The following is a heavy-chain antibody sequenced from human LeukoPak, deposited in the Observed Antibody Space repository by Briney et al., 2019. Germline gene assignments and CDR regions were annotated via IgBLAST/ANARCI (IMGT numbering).Heavy chain of an antibody. CDR1: GGSLSFYY. V-gene: IGHV4-34*01. D-gene: IGHD3-10*01. CDR2: ISQNGDS. CDR3: AKDGEYYGSGSVGWFDP. J-gene: IGHJ5*02. Sequence: PSETLSLTCGVSGGSLSFYYWSWIRQSPGKGLEWIAEISQNGDSNYNMSLKSRVTISLDKSKNQVSLKLNSVTAADTAVYYCAKDGEYYGSGSVGWFDPWGQGTLVTVSS.